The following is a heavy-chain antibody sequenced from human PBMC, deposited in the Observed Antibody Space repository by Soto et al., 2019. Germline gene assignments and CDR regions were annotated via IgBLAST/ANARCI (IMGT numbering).Heavy chain of an antibody. CDR3: ARGVAYCGGDCYSDY. V-gene: IGHV1-69*13. CDR2: IIPIFGTA. CDR1: GGTFSSYA. Sequence: SVKVSCKASGGTFSSYAISWVRQAPGQGLEWMGGIIPIFGTANYAQKFQGRVTITADESTSTAYMELSSLRSEDTAVYYCARGVAYCGGDCYSDYWGQGTLVTVSS. D-gene: IGHD2-21*02. J-gene: IGHJ4*02.